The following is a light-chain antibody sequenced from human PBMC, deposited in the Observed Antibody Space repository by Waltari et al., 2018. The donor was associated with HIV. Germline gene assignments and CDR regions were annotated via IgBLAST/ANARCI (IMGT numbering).Light chain of an antibody. V-gene: IGKV3-20*01. CDR2: GAS. J-gene: IGKJ2*01. CDR3: QQYGRSPPYT. Sequence: EIVLTQSPGTLSLSPGERAPLSCRASQSVSNAYLAWYQQKPGQAPRLLIYGASSRATGIPDRFSGSGSGTDFTLTISRLEPEDFAVYYCQQYGRSPPYTFGQGTKLEI. CDR1: QSVSNAY.